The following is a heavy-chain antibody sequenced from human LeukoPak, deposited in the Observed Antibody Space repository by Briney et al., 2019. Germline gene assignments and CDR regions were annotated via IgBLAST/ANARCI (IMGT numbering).Heavy chain of an antibody. J-gene: IGHJ5*02. CDR2: IYYSGST. Sequence: SETLSLTCTVSGGSISSYYRSWIRQPPGKGLEWIGYIYYSGSTNYNPSLKSRVTISVDTSKNQFFLKLSSVTAADTAVYYCARGLDWFDPWGQGTLVTVSS. CDR3: ARGLDWFDP. V-gene: IGHV4-59*01. CDR1: GGSISSYY.